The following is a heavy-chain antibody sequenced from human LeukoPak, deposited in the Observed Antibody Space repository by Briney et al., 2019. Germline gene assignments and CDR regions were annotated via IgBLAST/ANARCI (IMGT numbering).Heavy chain of an antibody. D-gene: IGHD3-3*01. V-gene: IGHV3-23*01. CDR1: GFTFSSYA. J-gene: IGHJ5*02. CDR3: AKDGRLITIFGVDLFDP. Sequence: GGSLRLSCAASGFTFSSYAMSWVRQAPGKGLEWVSAISGSGGSTYYADSAKGRFTISRDNSKNTLYLQMNSLRAEDAAVYYCAKDGRLITIFGVDLFDPWGQGTLVTVSS. CDR2: ISGSGGST.